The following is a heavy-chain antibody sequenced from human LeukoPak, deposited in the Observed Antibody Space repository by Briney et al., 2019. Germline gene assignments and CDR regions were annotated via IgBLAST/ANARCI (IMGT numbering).Heavy chain of an antibody. D-gene: IGHD6-19*01. V-gene: IGHV1-8*02. J-gene: IGHJ4*02. CDR1: GYTFTGYY. Sequence: ASVKVSCKASGYTFTGYYMHWVRQAPGQGLEWMGWMNPNSGNTGYAQKFQGRVTMTRNTSISTAYMELSSLRSEDTAVYYCARETVAGTFYFDYWGQGTLVTVSS. CDR3: ARETVAGTFYFDY. CDR2: MNPNSGNT.